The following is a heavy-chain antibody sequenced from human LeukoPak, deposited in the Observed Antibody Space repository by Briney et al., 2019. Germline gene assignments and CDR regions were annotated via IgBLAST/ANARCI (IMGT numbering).Heavy chain of an antibody. CDR2: IWFDGSDK. V-gene: IGHV3-33*01. D-gene: IGHD6-19*01. J-gene: IGHJ2*01. Sequence: GGSLRLSCAASGFTFSSYGMHWVRQAPGKGLEWVTFIWFDGSDKYYADSVKGRFTISRDNSKNTLYLQMNSLRAEDTAVYYCARIYSSGPRPHWYFDLWGRGTLVTVSS. CDR1: GFTFSSYG. CDR3: ARIYSSGPRPHWYFDL.